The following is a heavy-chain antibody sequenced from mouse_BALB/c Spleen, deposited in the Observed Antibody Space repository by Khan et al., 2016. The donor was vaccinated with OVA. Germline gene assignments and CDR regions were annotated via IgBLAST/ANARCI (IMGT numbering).Heavy chain of an antibody. J-gene: IGHJ4*01. CDR2: INTHSGVP. V-gene: IGHV9-4*02. CDR1: GYTFTTAG. CDR3: ARGGAAYYRNDGGAMEY. Sequence: QIQLVQSGPELKKPGETVRISCKASGYTFTTAGMQWVQKMPGKGLKWIGWINTHSGVPKYAEDFKGRFAFSLETSANTADLQITNLKNEDTATYFCARGGAAYYRNDGGAMEYWGQGTSVTVSS. D-gene: IGHD2-14*01.